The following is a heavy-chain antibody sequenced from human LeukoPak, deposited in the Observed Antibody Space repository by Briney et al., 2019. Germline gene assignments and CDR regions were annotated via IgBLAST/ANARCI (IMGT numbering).Heavy chain of an antibody. J-gene: IGHJ4*02. V-gene: IGHV4-30-4*08. CDR3: ARQGGYDSSGYLDF. CDR2: IYYSGST. D-gene: IGHD3-22*01. Sequence: SETLSLTCTVSGGSISSGDYYWSWTRQPPGKGLEWIGYIYYSGSTYYNPSLKSRVTISVDTSENQFSLKLSSVTAADTAVYYCARQGGYDSSGYLDFWGQGTLVTVSS. CDR1: GGSISSGDYY.